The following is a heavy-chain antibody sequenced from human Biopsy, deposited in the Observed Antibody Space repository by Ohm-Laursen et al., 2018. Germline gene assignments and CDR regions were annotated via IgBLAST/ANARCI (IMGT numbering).Heavy chain of an antibody. D-gene: IGHD2-15*01. CDR3: ARELVVEHSFFYGMDV. CDR1: GFTFSDYY. CDR2: ITSGGSTT. V-gene: IGHV3-11*01. Sequence: SLRLSCAAPGFTFSDYYMSWIRQAPGKGLEWVSYITSGGSTTDYADSVMGRFTISRDNAKSSLFLQMNSLRADDTAVYFCARELVVEHSFFYGMDVWGQGTTVTVSS. J-gene: IGHJ6*02.